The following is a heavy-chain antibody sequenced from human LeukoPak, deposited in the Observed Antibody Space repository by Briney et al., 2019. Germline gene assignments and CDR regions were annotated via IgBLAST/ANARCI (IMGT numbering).Heavy chain of an antibody. Sequence: SETLSLTCTVSGGSISSYYWSWIRQPPGKGLEWIGYIYYSGSTNYNPSLKSRVTISVDTSKNQFSLKLSSVTAADTAVYYCACLTMVRGSNWFDPWGQGTLDTVSS. V-gene: IGHV4-59*01. CDR3: ACLTMVRGSNWFDP. D-gene: IGHD3-10*01. J-gene: IGHJ5*02. CDR1: GGSISSYY. CDR2: IYYSGST.